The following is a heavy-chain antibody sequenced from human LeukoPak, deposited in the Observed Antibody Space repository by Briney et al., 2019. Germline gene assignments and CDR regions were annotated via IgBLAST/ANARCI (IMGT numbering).Heavy chain of an antibody. V-gene: IGHV4-4*07. CDR3: ARQGYCSGGSCYSYDAFDI. D-gene: IGHD2-15*01. Sequence: SETLSLTCTVSGGSISSYYWSWIRQPAGKGLEWIGRIYTSGSTNYNPSLKSRVTMSVDTSKNQFSLKLSSVTAADTAVYYCARQGYCSGGSCYSYDAFDIWGQGTMVTVSS. J-gene: IGHJ3*02. CDR1: GGSISSYY. CDR2: IYTSGST.